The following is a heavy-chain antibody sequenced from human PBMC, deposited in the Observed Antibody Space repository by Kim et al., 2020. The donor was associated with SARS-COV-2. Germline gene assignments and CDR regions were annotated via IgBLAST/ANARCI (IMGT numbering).Heavy chain of an antibody. CDR3: ARASYGSGSRTLDY. J-gene: IGHJ4*02. Sequence: GGSLRLSCAASGFTFSSYSMNWVRQAPGKGLEWVSSISSSSSYIYYADSVKGRFTISRDNVKNSLYLQMNSLRAEDTAVYYCARASYGSGSRTLDYWGQGTLVTVSS. D-gene: IGHD3-10*01. V-gene: IGHV3-21*01. CDR1: GFTFSSYS. CDR2: ISSSSSYI.